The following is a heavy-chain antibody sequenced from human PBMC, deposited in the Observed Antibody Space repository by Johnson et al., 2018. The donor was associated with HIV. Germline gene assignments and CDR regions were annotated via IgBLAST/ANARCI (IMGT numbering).Heavy chain of an antibody. V-gene: IGHV3-30*14. D-gene: IGHD5-18*01. CDR3: ARDPSVDTAMGHDAFDI. J-gene: IGHJ3*02. Sequence: QVQLVESGGGVVQPGRSLRLSCAASGFTFSSYAMHWVRQAPGKGLEWVAVISYDGSNKYYADSVKGRFTISRDNSKNTLYLQMKSLRAEDTAVYYCARDPSVDTAMGHDAFDIWGQGTMVTVSS. CDR1: GFTFSSYA. CDR2: ISYDGSNK.